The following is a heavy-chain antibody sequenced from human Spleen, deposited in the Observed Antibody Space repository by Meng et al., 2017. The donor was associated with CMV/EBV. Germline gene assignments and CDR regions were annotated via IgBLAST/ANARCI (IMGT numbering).Heavy chain of an antibody. J-gene: IGHJ4*02. CDR1: GASIKNYN. Sequence: QAQTQEPCPGLVKPPETLSLTCIVSGASIKNYNWNGVRQPPGQGLEWIGLIQVIGHTVYNPSLKSRVTVSLDASKSQFSLTLNSVTAADTATYYCAGSRPGGGACDYWGQGILVTVSS. CDR3: AGSRPGGGACDY. V-gene: IGHV4-4*07. D-gene: IGHD3-16*01. CDR2: IQVIGHT.